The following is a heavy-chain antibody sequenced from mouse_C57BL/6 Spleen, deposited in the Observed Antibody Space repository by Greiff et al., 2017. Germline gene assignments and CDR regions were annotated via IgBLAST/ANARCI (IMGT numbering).Heavy chain of an antibody. CDR3: AIIETGQAYYFDY. Sequence: QVQLQQPGAELVKPGASVKVSCKASGYTFTSYWMHWVKQRPGQGLEWIGRIDPSDSDTNYNQKFKGKATVTVDKSSSTAYMQLSSLTSEDSAVYYCAIIETGQAYYFDYWGQGTTLTVSS. D-gene: IGHD3-2*02. CDR2: IDPSDSDT. CDR1: GYTFTSYW. J-gene: IGHJ2*01. V-gene: IGHV1-74*01.